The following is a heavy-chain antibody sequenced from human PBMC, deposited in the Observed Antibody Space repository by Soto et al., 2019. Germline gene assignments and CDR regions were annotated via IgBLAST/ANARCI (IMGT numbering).Heavy chain of an antibody. CDR3: ARRKYCSSTTCFDY. V-gene: IGHV3-30-3*01. CDR2: ISYDGSSK. Sequence: GGSLRLSCATSGFTFSSYAMHWVRQAPGKGLEWVAVISYDGSSKYYADSVKGRFTISRDNSKNTLYLQMNSLRPEDTALYYCARRKYCSSTTCFDYWGQGTLVTVSS. D-gene: IGHD2-2*01. J-gene: IGHJ4*02. CDR1: GFTFSSYA.